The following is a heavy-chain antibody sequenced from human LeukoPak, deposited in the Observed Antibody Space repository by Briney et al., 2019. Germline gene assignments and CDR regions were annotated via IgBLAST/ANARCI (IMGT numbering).Heavy chain of an antibody. CDR1: GGSISSGNYY. CDR2: IYTSGST. D-gene: IGHD4-17*01. V-gene: IGHV4-61*02. Sequence: SETLSLTCTVSGGSISSGNYYWSWIRQPAGKGLEWIGRIYTSGSTNYNPSLKSRVTISVDTSKNQFSLKLSSVTAADTAVYYCARSITVTTFYYWGQGTLVTVSS. CDR3: ARSITVTTFYY. J-gene: IGHJ4*02.